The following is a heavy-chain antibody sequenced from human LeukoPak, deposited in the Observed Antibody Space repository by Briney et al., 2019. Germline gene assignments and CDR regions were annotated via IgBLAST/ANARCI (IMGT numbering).Heavy chain of an antibody. CDR2: INTNTGNP. CDR3: APGSPRRTGWFFSDY. J-gene: IGHJ4*02. D-gene: IGHD6-19*01. CDR1: GYSFSTFA. V-gene: IGHV7-4-1*02. Sequence: ASVKVSCKASGYSFSTFAMNWVRQAPGQGLEWMGWINTNTGNPTYAQGFTGRFVFSLDTSVSTAYLQISSLKAEDTAVYYCAPGSPRRTGWFFSDYWGQGTLVTVSS.